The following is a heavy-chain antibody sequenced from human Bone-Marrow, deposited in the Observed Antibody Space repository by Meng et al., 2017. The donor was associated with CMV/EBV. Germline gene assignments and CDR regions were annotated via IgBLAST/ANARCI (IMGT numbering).Heavy chain of an antibody. CDR2: IKSKTDGGST. CDR1: GFTFSNAW. V-gene: IGHV3-15*01. CDR3: TTARFHDSSSFDP. Sequence: GESLKISCAASGFTFSNAWMSWVRQAPGKGLEWVGRIKSKTDGGSTDYAAPVKGRFTISRDDSKNTLYLQMSSLKTEDTAVYYCTTARFHDSSSFDPWGQGNLVTFAS. J-gene: IGHJ5*01. D-gene: IGHD3-22*01.